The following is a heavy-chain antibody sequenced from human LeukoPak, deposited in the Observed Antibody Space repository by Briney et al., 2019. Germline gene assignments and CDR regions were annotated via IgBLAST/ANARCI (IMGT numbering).Heavy chain of an antibody. Sequence: GGSLRLSCAASGFTFSSYSMNWVRQAPGKGLEWVSSISSSSSYIYYADSVKGRFTISRDNAKNSLYPQMNSLRAEDTAVYYCARGRESTPDYWGQGTVVTVSS. V-gene: IGHV3-21*01. CDR1: GFTFSSYS. CDR2: ISSSSSYI. J-gene: IGHJ4*02. CDR3: ARGRESTPDY.